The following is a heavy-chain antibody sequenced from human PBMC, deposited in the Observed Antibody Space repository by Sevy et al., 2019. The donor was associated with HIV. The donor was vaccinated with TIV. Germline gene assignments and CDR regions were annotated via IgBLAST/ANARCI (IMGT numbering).Heavy chain of an antibody. Sequence: GGSLRLSCAASGFTFSSYSMNWVRQAPGKGLEWVSSISSSSSYIYYADSVKGRFTISRDNAKNSLYLQMNSLRAVDTAVYYCAREKNGDYSAGRMDVWGQGTTVTVSS. CDR3: AREKNGDYSAGRMDV. D-gene: IGHD4-17*01. J-gene: IGHJ6*02. V-gene: IGHV3-21*01. CDR2: ISSSSSYI. CDR1: GFTFSSYS.